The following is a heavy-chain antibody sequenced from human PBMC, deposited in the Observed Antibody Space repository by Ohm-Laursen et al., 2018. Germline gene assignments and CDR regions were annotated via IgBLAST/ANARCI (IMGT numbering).Heavy chain of an antibody. V-gene: IGHV3-15*01. D-gene: IGHD5-12*01. Sequence: SLRLSCAASGFTFSNAWMSWVRQAPGKGLEWVGRIKSKTDGGTTDYAAPVKGRFTIPRDDSKNTLYLQMNSLKTEDTAVYYCTTYSGYDLAFDIWGQGTMVTVSS. CDR2: IKSKTDGGTT. CDR1: GFTFSNAW. J-gene: IGHJ3*02. CDR3: TTYSGYDLAFDI.